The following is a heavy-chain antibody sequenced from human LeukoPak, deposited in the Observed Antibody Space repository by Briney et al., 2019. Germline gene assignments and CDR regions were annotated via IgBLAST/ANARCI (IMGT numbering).Heavy chain of an antibody. CDR3: AKDLAYATCGYYFDY. CDR2: IGAGGTFT. J-gene: IGHJ4*02. D-gene: IGHD1-26*01. V-gene: IGHV3-23*01. Sequence: GGSLRLSCTASGFTFSSYAMNWVRQAPGKGLEWVSGIGAGGTFTYYADSVKGRFTISRDNSRNTLYLQMTSPTTDDPAVYYCAKDLAYATCGYYFDYWGQGTLVTVSS. CDR1: GFTFSSYA.